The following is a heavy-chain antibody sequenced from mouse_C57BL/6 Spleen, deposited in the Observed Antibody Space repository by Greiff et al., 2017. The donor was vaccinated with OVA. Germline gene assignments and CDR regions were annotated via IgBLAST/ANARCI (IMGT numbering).Heavy chain of an antibody. V-gene: IGHV5-4*01. CDR1: GFTFSSYA. CDR2: ISDGGSYT. Sequence: EVQRVESGGGLVKPGGSLKLSCAASGFTFSSYAMSWVRQTPEKRLEWVATISDGGSYTYYPDNVKGRFTISRDNAKNNLYLQMSHLKSEDTAMYYCARDHYYGSSSFFDYWGQGTTLTVSS. D-gene: IGHD1-1*01. J-gene: IGHJ2*01. CDR3: ARDHYYGSSSFFDY.